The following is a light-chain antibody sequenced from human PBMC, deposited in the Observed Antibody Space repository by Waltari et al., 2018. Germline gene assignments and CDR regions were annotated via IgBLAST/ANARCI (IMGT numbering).Light chain of an antibody. J-gene: IGKJ2*01. CDR1: QSVSSY. Sequence: EIVLTQSPATLSLSPGERATLSCRASQSVSSYLAWYQQKPGQAPRLLIYDASNRATGIPARFSCSGSGTDFPLTISSLEPEDFAVYYCQQRSNWPMYTFGQGTKLEIK. CDR3: QQRSNWPMYT. V-gene: IGKV3-11*01. CDR2: DAS.